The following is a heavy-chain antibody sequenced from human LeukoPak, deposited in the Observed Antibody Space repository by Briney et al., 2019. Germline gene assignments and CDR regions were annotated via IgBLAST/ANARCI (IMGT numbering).Heavy chain of an antibody. Sequence: GGSLRLSCAASGFTFSSYWMHWVRQAPGKGLVWVSRINSDGSSTSYADSVKGRFTISRDNSKNTLYLQMNSLRGEDTAVYYCAKDGSYGALDLWGQGTMVTVSS. J-gene: IGHJ3*01. D-gene: IGHD1-26*01. CDR1: GFTFSSYW. CDR2: INSDGSST. V-gene: IGHV3-74*01. CDR3: AKDGSYGALDL.